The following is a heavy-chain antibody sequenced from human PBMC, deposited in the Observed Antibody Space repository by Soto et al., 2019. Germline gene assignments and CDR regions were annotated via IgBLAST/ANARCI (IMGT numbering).Heavy chain of an antibody. Sequence: ETLCRTCPVSGASVTNSSYYWGWIRQSPGKGLEWIGSVYYRGRSYSKSSVKSRVTISVDTSKNRFSLSLNSVTASDTAVYFCVSQRTTVPTQAYFDYRGPGALVTVSS. J-gene: IGHJ4*02. CDR2: VYYRGRS. CDR3: VSQRTTVPTQAYFDY. CDR1: GASVTNSSYY. V-gene: IGHV4-39*01. D-gene: IGHD4-17*01.